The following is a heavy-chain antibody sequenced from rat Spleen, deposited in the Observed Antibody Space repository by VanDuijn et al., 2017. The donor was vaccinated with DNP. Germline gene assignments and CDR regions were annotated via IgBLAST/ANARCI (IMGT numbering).Heavy chain of an antibody. D-gene: IGHD1-6*01. CDR1: GFTFSNYD. CDR2: ITTSGDST. Sequence: EVQLVESGGGLVQPGKSMKLSCVVSGFTFSNYDMAWVRQTPTKGLEWVASITTSGDSTSSPDSVKGRFTVSRDNAKSTLYLQMDSLRSEDTATYYCAARAPGDYFYGGYFDYWGQGVMVTVSS. CDR3: AARAPGDYFYGGYFDY. V-gene: IGHV5-25*01. J-gene: IGHJ2*01.